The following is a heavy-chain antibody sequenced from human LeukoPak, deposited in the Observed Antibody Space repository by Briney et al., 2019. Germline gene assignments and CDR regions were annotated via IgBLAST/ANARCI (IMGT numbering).Heavy chain of an antibody. CDR2: FDPEDGET. D-gene: IGHD3-10*01. Sequence: ASVKVSCKLSGYTLTELSMHWVRQAPGKGLEWMGGFDPEDGETIYAQKYQGRVTITDDTSTDPASMELSSLRSEDTAVHYCATGYYYGSGSFWGQGTLVTVSS. J-gene: IGHJ4*02. V-gene: IGHV1-24*01. CDR3: ATGYYYGSGSF. CDR1: GYTLTELS.